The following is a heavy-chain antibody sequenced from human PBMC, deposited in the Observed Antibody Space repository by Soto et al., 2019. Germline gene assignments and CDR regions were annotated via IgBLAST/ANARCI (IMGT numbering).Heavy chain of an antibody. Sequence: QVQLVQSGAEVKKPGASVKVSCNASGYTFTSYGISWVRQAPGQGLEWMGWISAYNGNTNYAQKLQCRVTMTKDTATRTANRGGRRLSSDDTAVYFCARPRGEGIFLAGWYFDLWGRGTLVTVSS. V-gene: IGHV1-18*01. CDR3: ARPRGEGIFLAGWYFDL. CDR2: ISAYNGNT. J-gene: IGHJ2*01. CDR1: GYTFTSYG. D-gene: IGHD3-16*01.